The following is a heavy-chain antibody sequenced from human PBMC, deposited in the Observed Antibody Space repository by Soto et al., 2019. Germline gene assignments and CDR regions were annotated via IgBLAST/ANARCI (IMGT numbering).Heavy chain of an antibody. Sequence: QVQLVQSGAEVKQPGASVKVSCKASGYTFTNYGFTWVRQAPGQGLEWLGWISTYNGNTKYAQKVQGRLTMTTDTSTSTANMELTSVRSDDTALYYCARTTVTASYYYMDVWGKGSTVTVSS. D-gene: IGHD4-17*01. J-gene: IGHJ6*03. CDR3: ARTTVTASYYYMDV. CDR1: GYTFTNYG. CDR2: ISTYNGNT. V-gene: IGHV1-18*01.